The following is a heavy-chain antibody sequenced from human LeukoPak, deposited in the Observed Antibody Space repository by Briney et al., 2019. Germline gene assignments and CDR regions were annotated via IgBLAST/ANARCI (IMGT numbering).Heavy chain of an antibody. CDR1: GFTFNSYG. Sequence: GRSLRLSCAASGFTFNSYGMHWVRQAPGKGLEWVAVIWYDGSNKKDADFVKGRFTISRDNSKNTLYLQMNSLRAEDTAVYYCAKGLYCSSTSCYFENYYYYYMDVWGKGTTVTVSS. J-gene: IGHJ6*03. V-gene: IGHV3-33*06. D-gene: IGHD2-2*01. CDR2: IWYDGSNK. CDR3: AKGLYCSSTSCYFENYYYYYMDV.